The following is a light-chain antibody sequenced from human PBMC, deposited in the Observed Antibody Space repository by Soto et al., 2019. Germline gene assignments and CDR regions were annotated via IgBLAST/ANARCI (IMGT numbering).Light chain of an antibody. CDR2: DVS. CDR1: DSDVGGYNY. CDR3: SSYTINGVGV. Sequence: QSALTQPASVSGSPGQSITISCTGTDSDVGGYNYVSWYQQHPGNAPKVMIYDVSNRPSGVSNRSSGSKSGNTASLIISGRQAEDEADYYCSSYTINGVGVFGGGTKLTVL. J-gene: IGLJ2*01. V-gene: IGLV2-14*01.